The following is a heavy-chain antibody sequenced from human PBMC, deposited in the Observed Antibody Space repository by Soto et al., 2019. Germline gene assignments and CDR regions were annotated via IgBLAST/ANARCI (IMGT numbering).Heavy chain of an antibody. CDR1: GYTFTSYY. CDR3: ARDFGLTVTHVGHYYYGMDV. D-gene: IGHD4-4*01. V-gene: IGHV1-46*01. J-gene: IGHJ6*02. Sequence: QVQLVQSGAEVKKPGASVKVSCKASGYTFTSYYMHWVRQAPGQGLEWMGIINPSGGSTSYAQKFQGIITMTRNTSTSTVYMELSSLRSEDTAVYYCARDFGLTVTHVGHYYYGMDVWGQGTTVTVSS. CDR2: INPSGGST.